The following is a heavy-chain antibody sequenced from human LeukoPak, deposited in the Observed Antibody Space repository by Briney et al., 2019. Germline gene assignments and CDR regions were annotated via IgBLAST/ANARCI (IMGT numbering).Heavy chain of an antibody. D-gene: IGHD2-2*01. V-gene: IGHV3-23*01. CDR1: GFTFSAYA. CDR3: AREPNIVVTPAGFDY. Sequence: GRSLRISCAASGFTFSAYAMSWVRQAPGKGLEWVSTISDNGDYTYYANSVKGRFTISRDNSKNTLYLQMDSLRAEDTAVYYCAREPNIVVTPAGFDYWGQGTLVTVSS. CDR2: ISDNGDYT. J-gene: IGHJ4*02.